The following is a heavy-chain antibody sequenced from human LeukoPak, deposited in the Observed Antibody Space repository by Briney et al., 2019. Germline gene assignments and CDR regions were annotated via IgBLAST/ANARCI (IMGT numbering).Heavy chain of an antibody. V-gene: IGHV3-21*01. J-gene: IGHJ4*02. CDR3: ARDRDYYDSSGCPDY. CDR2: ISSSSRYR. D-gene: IGHD3-22*01. Sequence: GGSLRLSCAASGFTFSSYSMNWVRQAPGKGLEWVSSISSSSRYRYYADSVKGRFTISRDNAKNSLYLQMNSLRAEDTAVYYCARDRDYYDSSGCPDYWGQGTLVTVSS. CDR1: GFTFSSYS.